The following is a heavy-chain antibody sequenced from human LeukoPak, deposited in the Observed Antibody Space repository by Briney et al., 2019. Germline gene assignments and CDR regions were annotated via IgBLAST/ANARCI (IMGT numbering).Heavy chain of an antibody. CDR3: ARDAIEYYFDY. D-gene: IGHD3-22*01. CDR2: ISSSGSTI. J-gene: IGHJ4*02. Sequence: PGGSLRLSCAASGFTFSSYEMNWVRQAPGKGLEWVSYISSSGSTIYYADSVKGRLTIPRDNAKNSLYLQMNSLRAEDTAVYYCARDAIEYYFDYWGQGTLVTVSS. CDR1: GFTFSSYE. V-gene: IGHV3-48*03.